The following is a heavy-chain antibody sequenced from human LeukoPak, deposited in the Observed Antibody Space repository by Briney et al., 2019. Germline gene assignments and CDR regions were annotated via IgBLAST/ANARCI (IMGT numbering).Heavy chain of an antibody. Sequence: SETLSLTCAVYGGSFSGYYWSWIRQPPGKGLEWIGEINHSGSTNYNPSLKSRVTISVDTSKNQFSLKLSSVTAADTAVYYCAREGLNMVRGVIPKEAWGWFDPWGQGTLVTVSS. CDR3: AREGLNMVRGVIPKEAWGWFDP. CDR1: GGSFSGYY. V-gene: IGHV4-34*01. J-gene: IGHJ5*02. D-gene: IGHD3-10*01. CDR2: INHSGST.